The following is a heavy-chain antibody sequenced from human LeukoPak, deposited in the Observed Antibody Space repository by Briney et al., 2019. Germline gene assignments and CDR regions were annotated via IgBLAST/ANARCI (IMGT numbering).Heavy chain of an antibody. CDR3: ARIPNHSADIDF. J-gene: IGHJ4*02. CDR1: GYTFTGFY. CDR2: INPDSGGT. D-gene: IGHD6-13*01. V-gene: IGHV1-2*02. Sequence: ASVKVSCKASGYTFTGFYMHWVRQAPGQGLEWMGWINPDSGGTKYAQKFQGRVTMTGDTSINTAYMELSRLRSDDMAIYYCARIPNHSADIDFWGQGTLVTVSS.